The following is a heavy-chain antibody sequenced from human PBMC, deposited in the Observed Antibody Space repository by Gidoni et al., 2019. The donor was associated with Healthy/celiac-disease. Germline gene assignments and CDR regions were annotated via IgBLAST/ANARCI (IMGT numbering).Heavy chain of an antibody. CDR1: GFPFSNAW. Sequence: EVQLVASVGGLVKPGWSLSLSCAASGFPFSNAWMRWVRQAPGKGLEWVGRIKSKTDGGTTDYAAPVKGRFTISREDSKNTLYLQMNSLKTEDTAVYYCTTDGSLSGYSGDDLDYWGQGTLVTVSS. J-gene: IGHJ4*02. CDR3: TTDGSLSGYSGDDLDY. D-gene: IGHD5-12*01. CDR2: IKSKTDGGTT. V-gene: IGHV3-15*01.